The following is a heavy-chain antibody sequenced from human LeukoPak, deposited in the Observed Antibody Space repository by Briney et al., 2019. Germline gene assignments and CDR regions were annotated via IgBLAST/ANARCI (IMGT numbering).Heavy chain of an antibody. CDR3: ARHRTSGWGLDY. CDR1: GGSITSNNYY. CDR2: IAYSGST. D-gene: IGHD6-19*01. J-gene: IGHJ4*02. V-gene: IGHV4-39*01. Sequence: PSETLSLTCTVSGGSITSNNYYWGWIRQPPGKGLEWIGSIAYSGSTYYNPSLKSRVTISVDTSKNQVSLKLTSVTAADTAVYYCARHRTSGWGLDYWGQGTLVTVSS.